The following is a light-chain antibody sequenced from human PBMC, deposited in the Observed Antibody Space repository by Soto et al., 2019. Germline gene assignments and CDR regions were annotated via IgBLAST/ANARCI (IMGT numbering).Light chain of an antibody. Sequence: EIVLTQSPGTLSLSPGERATLSCRASQSVSSSHLAWYQQKPGQAPRLLIYGASSRATGIPDRFSGSGSGTDFTLTISRLEPEDFAVYYCQQYGSSPSFPFGQGTKLEIK. CDR1: QSVSSSH. J-gene: IGKJ2*01. CDR2: GAS. CDR3: QQYGSSPSFP. V-gene: IGKV3-20*01.